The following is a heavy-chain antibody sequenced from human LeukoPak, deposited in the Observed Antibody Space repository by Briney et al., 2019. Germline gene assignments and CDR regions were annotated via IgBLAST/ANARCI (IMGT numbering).Heavy chain of an antibody. D-gene: IGHD3-10*01. Sequence: GGSLRLSCAASGFTFSSYAMHWVRQAPGKGLEWVAVISYDGSNKYYADSVKGRFTISRDNSKNTLYLQMNSLRAEDTAVYYCARDEAYYGSYMDVWGKGTTVTVFS. CDR1: GFTFSSYA. CDR3: ARDEAYYGSYMDV. J-gene: IGHJ6*03. CDR2: ISYDGSNK. V-gene: IGHV3-30*04.